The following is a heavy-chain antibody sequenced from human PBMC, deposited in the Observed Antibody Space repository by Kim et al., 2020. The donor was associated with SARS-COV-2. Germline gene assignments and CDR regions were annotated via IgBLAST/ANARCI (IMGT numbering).Heavy chain of an antibody. CDR2: ISAYNGNT. D-gene: IGHD6-19*01. Sequence: ASVKVSCKASGYTFTSYGISWVRQAPGQGLEWMGWISAYNGNTNYAQKLQGRVTMTTDTSTSTAYMELRSLRSDDTAVYYCARDSGQWLHNWFDPWGQGTLVTVSS. V-gene: IGHV1-18*01. CDR3: ARDSGQWLHNWFDP. CDR1: GYTFTSYG. J-gene: IGHJ5*02.